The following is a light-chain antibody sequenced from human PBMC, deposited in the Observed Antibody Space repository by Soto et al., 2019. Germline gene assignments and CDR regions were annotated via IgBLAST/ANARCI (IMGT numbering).Light chain of an antibody. V-gene: IGKV1-39*01. Sequence: DIQMTQSPSSLSASVGERVTITCRASQTISSNLNWYQHKAGTATKLLIYAASGLQSAFPSRFSGSGSGTDFTLTISSLQPEDFATYYCQETDTLTWTFGPGTKVEIK. J-gene: IGKJ1*01. CDR1: QTISSN. CDR3: QETDTLTWT. CDR2: AAS.